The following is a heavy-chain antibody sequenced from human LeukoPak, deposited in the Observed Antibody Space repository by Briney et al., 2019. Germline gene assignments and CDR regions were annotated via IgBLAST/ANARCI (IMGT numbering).Heavy chain of an antibody. J-gene: IGHJ4*02. Sequence: ASVKVSCKASGYTFTSYAMNWVRQAPGQGLEWMGWINTNTGNPTCAQGFTGRFVFSLDTSVSTAYLQISSLKAEDTAVYYCARADCSGGSCYPDYWGQGTLVTVSS. D-gene: IGHD2-15*01. V-gene: IGHV7-4-1*02. CDR3: ARADCSGGSCYPDY. CDR1: GYTFTSYA. CDR2: INTNTGNP.